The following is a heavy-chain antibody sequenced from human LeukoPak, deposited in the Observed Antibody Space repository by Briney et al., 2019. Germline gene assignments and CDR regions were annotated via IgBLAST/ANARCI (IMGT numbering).Heavy chain of an antibody. CDR3: ATYVSGTPNWFDP. Sequence: PSETLSLTCTVSGGSITGYYWSWIRQPPGKGPEWIGYIFSSGSTKYNPSLQSRVTISVDTSKNQFSLKLNSVTAADTAVYYCATYVSGTPNWFDPWGQGTLVTVSS. CDR2: IFSSGST. J-gene: IGHJ5*02. D-gene: IGHD3-10*01. V-gene: IGHV4-59*01. CDR1: GGSITGYY.